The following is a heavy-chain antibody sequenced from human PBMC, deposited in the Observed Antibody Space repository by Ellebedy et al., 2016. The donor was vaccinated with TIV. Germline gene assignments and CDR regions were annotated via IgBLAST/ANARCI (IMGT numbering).Heavy chain of an antibody. V-gene: IGHV1-2*02. Sequence: ASVKVSCKASGYNFITFDINWVRQAPGQGLEWMGWINPNSGGTNYAQRFQGRVTMTRDTYISTAYMELSRLRSDDTAMYYCARGCSSTSCSGDYYYGMTVWGQGTTVTVSS. J-gene: IGHJ6*02. CDR2: INPNSGGT. CDR1: GYNFITFD. D-gene: IGHD2-2*01. CDR3: ARGCSSTSCSGDYYYGMTV.